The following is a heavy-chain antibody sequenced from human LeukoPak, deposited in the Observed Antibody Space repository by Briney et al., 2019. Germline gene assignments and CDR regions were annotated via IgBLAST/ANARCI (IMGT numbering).Heavy chain of an antibody. CDR3: ARGGELLWAFDY. CDR1: GGSISSYY. Sequence: SETLSLTCTVSGGSISSYYWSWLRQPAGKGLEWIGRIYTSGSTNYNPSLKSRVTMSVDTSKNQFPLKLSSVTAADTAVYYCARGGELLWAFDYWGQGTLVTVSS. J-gene: IGHJ4*02. CDR2: IYTSGST. D-gene: IGHD1-26*01. V-gene: IGHV4-4*07.